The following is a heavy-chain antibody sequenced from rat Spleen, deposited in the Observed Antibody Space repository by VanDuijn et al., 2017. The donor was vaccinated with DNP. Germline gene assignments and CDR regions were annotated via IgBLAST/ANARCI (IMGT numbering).Heavy chain of an antibody. CDR2: INTGSEIT. D-gene: IGHD1-9*01. J-gene: IGHJ3*01. Sequence: QVQLQQSGAELAKPGSSVKISCKASGYTFTSYYISWIKQTTGQGLEYIGYINTGSEITYYNEKFKGKATLTVDKSSSTAFMQLSSLTLDDSAVYYCARGTTGITPFAYWGQGTLVTVSS. CDR1: GYTFTSYY. V-gene: IGHV1-43*01. CDR3: ARGTTGITPFAY.